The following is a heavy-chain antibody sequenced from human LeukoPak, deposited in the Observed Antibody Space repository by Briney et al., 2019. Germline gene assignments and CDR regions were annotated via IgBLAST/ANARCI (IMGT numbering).Heavy chain of an antibody. CDR2: IIPIFGTA. V-gene: IGHV1-69*13. J-gene: IGHJ3*02. Sequence: ASVKASCKASGGTFSSYAISWVRQAPGQGLEWMGGIIPIFGTANYAQKFQGRVTITADESTSTAYMELRSLRSDDTAVYYCAREEGNWGDAFDIWGQGTMVTVSS. CDR1: GGTFSSYA. CDR3: AREEGNWGDAFDI. D-gene: IGHD7-27*01.